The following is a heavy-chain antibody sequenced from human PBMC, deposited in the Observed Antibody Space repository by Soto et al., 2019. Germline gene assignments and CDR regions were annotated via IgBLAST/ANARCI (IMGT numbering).Heavy chain of an antibody. V-gene: IGHV3-23*01. CDR2: ISGSGAST. J-gene: IGHJ6*03. Sequence: VQLLESGGGLVQPGGSLRLSCAASGFTFSSYAMSWVRQAPGKGLEWVSAISGSGASTYYADSVKGRFTISRDNSKNTLYLQMNSLRAADKAVYYCGKAGPKYYYYYMDVWGQGTTVTVSS. CDR1: GFTFSSYA. CDR3: GKAGPKYYYYYMDV.